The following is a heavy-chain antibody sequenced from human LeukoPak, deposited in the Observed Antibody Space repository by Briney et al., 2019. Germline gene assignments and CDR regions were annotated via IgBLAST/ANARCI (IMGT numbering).Heavy chain of an antibody. CDR1: GGTFSSYA. CDR3: AREAAVAGTYYYGMDV. J-gene: IGHJ6*02. V-gene: IGHV1-69*06. D-gene: IGHD6-19*01. CDR2: IIPIFGTA. Sequence: SVKVSCKASGGTFSSYAISWVRQAPGQGLEWMGGIIPIFGTANYAQKFQGRVTITADKSTSTAYMELSSLRSEDTAVYYCAREAAVAGTYYYGMDVWGQGTTVTVSS.